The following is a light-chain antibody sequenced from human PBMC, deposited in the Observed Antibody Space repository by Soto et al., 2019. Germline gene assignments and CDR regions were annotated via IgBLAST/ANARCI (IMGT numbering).Light chain of an antibody. V-gene: IGLV2-14*02. Sequence: QSALTQPASVSGSHGQSITISCTGTRSNVGSYNFVSWYRQYPGKAPELMIYEVTIRPSGVSDRFSGSKSGNTASLTVSGLQAEDEADYYCSSYTGGNPSYVFGTGTKVTVL. CDR1: RSNVGSYNF. CDR3: SSYTGGNPSYV. J-gene: IGLJ1*01. CDR2: EVT.